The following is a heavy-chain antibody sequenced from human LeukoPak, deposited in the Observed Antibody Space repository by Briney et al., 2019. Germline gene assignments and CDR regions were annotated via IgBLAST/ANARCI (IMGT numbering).Heavy chain of an antibody. CDR3: AKEAMVITMIVVAPDY. D-gene: IGHD3-22*01. Sequence: GGSLRLSCAASGFTFNNYGMHWVRQAPGKGLEWVAFIRYDGSNKYYADSVKGRFTISRDNPKNTLYLQMNSLRAEDTAVYYCAKEAMVITMIVVAPDYWGQGTLVTVSS. J-gene: IGHJ4*02. CDR2: IRYDGSNK. V-gene: IGHV3-30*02. CDR1: GFTFNNYG.